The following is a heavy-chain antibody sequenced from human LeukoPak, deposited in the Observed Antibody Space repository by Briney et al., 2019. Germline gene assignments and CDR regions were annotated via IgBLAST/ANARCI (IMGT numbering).Heavy chain of an antibody. CDR2: INHSGTT. CDR3: ARTQVWSGYYPYYFDY. V-gene: IGHV4-34*01. CDR1: GGSFSGYY. J-gene: IGHJ4*02. D-gene: IGHD3-3*01. Sequence: ASETLSLTCAVYGGSFSGYYWSWIRQPPEKGLEWIGEINHSGTTNSNPSLKSRVTISVDTSKDQFSLKLSSVTAADTAVYYCARTQVWSGYYPYYFDYWGQGALVTVSS.